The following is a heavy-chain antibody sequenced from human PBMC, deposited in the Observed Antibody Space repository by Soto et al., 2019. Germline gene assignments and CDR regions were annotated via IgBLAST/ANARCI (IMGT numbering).Heavy chain of an antibody. V-gene: IGHV3-23*01. CDR1: GSTFSSYA. CDR3: AKSTMVRGVIPWFDS. J-gene: IGHJ5*01. CDR2: ISASGDST. D-gene: IGHD3-10*01. Sequence: GSLRLSCAASGSTFSSYAMSWVRQAPGKGLEWVSAISASGDSTYDADSVKGRFTISRDNSKNTLYLQMDSLRAEDTAIYYCAKSTMVRGVIPWFDSWGQGTLVTVSS.